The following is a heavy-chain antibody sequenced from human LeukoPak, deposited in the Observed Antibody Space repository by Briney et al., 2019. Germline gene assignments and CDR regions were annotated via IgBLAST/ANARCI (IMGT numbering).Heavy chain of an antibody. CDR3: ARAIGDFGRYGVDV. V-gene: IGHV3-30*03. D-gene: IGHD4-17*01. CDR2: ISYDGSNK. Sequence: GGSLRLSCAASGFTFSSYGMHWVRQAPGKGLEWVAVISYDGSNKYYADSVKGRFTISRDNSKNTLYLQMNSLRAEDTAVYYCARAIGDFGRYGVDVWGQGTTITVFS. CDR1: GFTFSSYG. J-gene: IGHJ6*02.